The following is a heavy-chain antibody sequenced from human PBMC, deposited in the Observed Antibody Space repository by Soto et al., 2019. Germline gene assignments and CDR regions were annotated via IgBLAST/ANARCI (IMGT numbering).Heavy chain of an antibody. V-gene: IGHV1-58*01. CDR1: GFTCPSSA. CDR3: AADGSGYGEAFDY. J-gene: IGHJ4*02. CDR2: IVVDSGNT. Sequence: SVKVPCMPSGFTCPSSAGQWLGQARGQRLEWIGWIVVDSGNTNYAQKFQERVTITRDMSTSTAYMELGSLRSEDTAVYYCAADGSGYGEAFDYWGQGTLVTVSS. D-gene: IGHD5-12*01.